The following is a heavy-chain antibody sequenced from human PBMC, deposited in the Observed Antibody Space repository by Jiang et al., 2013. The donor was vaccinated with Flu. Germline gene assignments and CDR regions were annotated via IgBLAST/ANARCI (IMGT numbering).Heavy chain of an antibody. CDR2: INAGNGNT. CDR3: ARDQGAAGYYSEALGDY. V-gene: IGHV1-3*01. D-gene: IGHD3-9*01. Sequence: SVKVSCKASGYTFSSYAMHWVRQAPGQRLEWMGWINAGNGNTKYSQKFQGRVTITRDTSASTAYMELSSLRSEDTAVYYCARDQGAAGYYSEALGDYWGQGTLVTVSS. CDR1: GYTFSSYA. J-gene: IGHJ4*02.